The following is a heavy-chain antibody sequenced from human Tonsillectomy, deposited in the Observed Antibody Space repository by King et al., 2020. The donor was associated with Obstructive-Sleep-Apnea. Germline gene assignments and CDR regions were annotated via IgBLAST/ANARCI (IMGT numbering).Heavy chain of an antibody. Sequence: VQLVESGGGLVKPGGSLRLSCAASGLTFSNAWMSWVRQAPGKGLEWVGRIKRKTDDGPTDYAAPVKGRFTISRDDSKNTLFLQMNALKTEDTAVYHCTTDPGDYADYWGQGTLVTVSS. J-gene: IGHJ4*02. V-gene: IGHV3-15*01. CDR3: TTDPGDYADY. CDR2: IKRKTDDGPT. D-gene: IGHD4-17*01. CDR1: GLTFSNAW.